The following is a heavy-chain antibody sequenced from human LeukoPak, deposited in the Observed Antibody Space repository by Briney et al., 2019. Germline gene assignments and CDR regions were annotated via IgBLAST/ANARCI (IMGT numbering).Heavy chain of an antibody. D-gene: IGHD3-3*01. Sequence: SETLSLTCTVSGGSISSSSYYWGWIRQPPRKGLEWIGSIYYSGSTYYNPSLKSRVTISVDTSKNQFSLKLSSVTAADTAVYYCARQITDYDFWSGPLDYWGQGTLVTVSS. CDR3: ARQITDYDFWSGPLDY. V-gene: IGHV4-39*01. J-gene: IGHJ4*02. CDR2: IYYSGST. CDR1: GGSISSSSYY.